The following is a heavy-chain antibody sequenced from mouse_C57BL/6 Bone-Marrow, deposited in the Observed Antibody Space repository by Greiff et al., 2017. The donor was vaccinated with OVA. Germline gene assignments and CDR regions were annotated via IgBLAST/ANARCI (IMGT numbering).Heavy chain of an antibody. CDR2: IYPGDGDT. J-gene: IGHJ2*01. V-gene: IGHV1-82*01. CDR1: GYAFSSSW. CDR3: ARRLADY. D-gene: IGHD4-1*01. Sequence: QVQLKESGPELVKPGASVKISCKASGYAFSSSWMNWVKQRPGKGLEWIGRIYPGDGDTNYNGKFKGKATLTADKSSSTAYMQLSSLTSEDSAVYFCARRLADYWGQGTTLTVSS.